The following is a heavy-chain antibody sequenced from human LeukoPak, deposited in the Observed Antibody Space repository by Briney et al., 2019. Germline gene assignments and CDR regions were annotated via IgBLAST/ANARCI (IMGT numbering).Heavy chain of an antibody. CDR1: GFTFGSYS. Sequence: GGSLRLSCAASGFTFGSYSMIWVRQAPGKGLEWVSSIDTSESDTYYADSVRGRFTISRDNAENSLFLQMNSLSAEDTAVYFCARDPDLRGHSGMDYWGQGTLVTVSS. CDR3: ARDPDLRGHSGMDY. D-gene: IGHD5-12*01. V-gene: IGHV3-21*01. CDR2: IDTSESDT. J-gene: IGHJ4*02.